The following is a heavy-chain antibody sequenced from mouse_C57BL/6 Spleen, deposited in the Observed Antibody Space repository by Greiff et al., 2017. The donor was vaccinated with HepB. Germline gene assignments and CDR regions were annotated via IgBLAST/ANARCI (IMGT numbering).Heavy chain of an antibody. Sequence: EVQRVESGGGLVKPGGSLKLSCAASGFTFSDYGMHWVRQAPEKGLEWVAYISSGSSTIYYADTVKGRFTISRDNAKNTLFLQMTSLRSEDTAMYYCARPYGYDVNWYFDVWGTGTTVTVSS. CDR2: ISSGSSTI. CDR3: ARPYGYDVNWYFDV. D-gene: IGHD2-2*01. CDR1: GFTFSDYG. J-gene: IGHJ1*03. V-gene: IGHV5-17*01.